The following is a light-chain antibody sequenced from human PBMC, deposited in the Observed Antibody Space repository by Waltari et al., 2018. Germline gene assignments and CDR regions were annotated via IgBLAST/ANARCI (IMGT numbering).Light chain of an antibody. J-gene: IGKJ2*01. CDR3: QQYGSSVMYT. CDR2: GAS. Sequence: EIVLTQSPGTLSLSPGERATLSCRASQSLTKKYLAWYKQKPGQAPRLLIYGASSRAAGIPGRFSGSGSGTDFTLTISRLELEDFALYYCQQYGSSVMYTFGQGTKVEIK. V-gene: IGKV3-20*01. CDR1: QSLTKKY.